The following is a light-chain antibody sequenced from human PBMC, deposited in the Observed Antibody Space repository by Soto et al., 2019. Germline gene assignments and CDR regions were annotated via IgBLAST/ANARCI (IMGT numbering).Light chain of an antibody. V-gene: IGLV2-11*01. Sequence: QPVLTQPRSVSGSPGQSVTISCTGTSSDVGGYNYVSWYQQHPGKAPKLMIYDVSKRPSGVPDRFSGSKSGNTASLTISGLQAEDEADYYCCSYAGSYTHWVFGGGTQLTVL. CDR3: CSYAGSYTHWV. CDR2: DVS. CDR1: SSDVGGYNY. J-gene: IGLJ3*02.